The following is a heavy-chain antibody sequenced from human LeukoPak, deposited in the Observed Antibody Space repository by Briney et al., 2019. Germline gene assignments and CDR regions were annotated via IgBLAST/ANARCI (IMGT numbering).Heavy chain of an antibody. CDR1: GGSISSYY. J-gene: IGHJ4*02. CDR2: IYCSGST. Sequence: SETLSLTCTVSGGSISSYYWSWIRQPPGKGLGWIGYIYCSGSTKYNPSLKSRVTISVDTSKNQFSLKLTSVTAADTAVYYCARLGIGVVPSAMLGDYYFDYWGQGTLVTVSS. V-gene: IGHV4-59*08. D-gene: IGHD2-2*01. CDR3: ARLGIGVVPSAMLGDYYFDY.